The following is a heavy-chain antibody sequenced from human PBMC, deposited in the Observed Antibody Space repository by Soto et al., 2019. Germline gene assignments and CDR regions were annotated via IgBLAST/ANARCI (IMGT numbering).Heavy chain of an antibody. D-gene: IGHD6-6*01. CDR3: ARVHLVRTSSYYCGMDV. Sequence: VDLVESGGGLVKPGGSLTLSCATSGFTFSNYRMNWVRQAPGKGLEWVASISGSGKDTFYRDSVKGRFTISIDNAESSLVLQMNSLTVDDTAVYHCARVHLVRTSSYYCGMDVWGPGTTVTVSS. J-gene: IGHJ6*02. CDR1: GFTFSNYR. CDR2: ISGSGKDT. V-gene: IGHV3-21*06.